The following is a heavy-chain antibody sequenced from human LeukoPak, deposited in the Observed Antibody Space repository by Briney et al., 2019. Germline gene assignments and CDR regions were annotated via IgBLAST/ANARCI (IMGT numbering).Heavy chain of an antibody. CDR3: ARSLGDYYYYYYMDV. Sequence: PSETLSLTCAVYGGSFSGYYWSWIRQPPGKGLEWIGSIYHSGSTYYNPSLKSRVTISVDTSKNQFSLKLSSVTAADTAVYYCARSLGDYYYYYYMDVWGKGTTVTVSS. CDR1: GGSFSGYY. V-gene: IGHV4-34*01. D-gene: IGHD2-21*02. J-gene: IGHJ6*03. CDR2: IYHSGST.